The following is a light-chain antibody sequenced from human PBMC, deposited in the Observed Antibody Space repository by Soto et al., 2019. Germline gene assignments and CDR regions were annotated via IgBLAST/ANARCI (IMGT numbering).Light chain of an antibody. CDR2: RND. V-gene: IGLV1-47*01. Sequence: QSVLTQPPSASGTPGQRVTISCSGSSSNIGNNFVHWYQQLPGTAPKLLIYRNDQRPSGVPDRFSGSKSGTSASLAISGLRSEDEADYYCAAWDDSLSGVVFGGGTKLTVL. J-gene: IGLJ3*02. CDR3: AAWDDSLSGVV. CDR1: SSNIGNNF.